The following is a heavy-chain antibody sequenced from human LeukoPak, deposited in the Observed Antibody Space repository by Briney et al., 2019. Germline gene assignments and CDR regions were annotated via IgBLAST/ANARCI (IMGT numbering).Heavy chain of an antibody. V-gene: IGHV1-18*01. D-gene: IGHD6-19*01. CDR2: ISTYNGNT. J-gene: IGHJ4*02. Sequence: ASVKVSCKASGYTFTSYGISWVRQAPGQGLEWMGWISTYNGNTHYAQKLQGRVTVTTDTSTSTAYMELRSLRSDDTAVYYCARDWPDRRAGIGDYWGQGTLVTVSS. CDR1: GYTFTSYG. CDR3: ARDWPDRRAGIGDY.